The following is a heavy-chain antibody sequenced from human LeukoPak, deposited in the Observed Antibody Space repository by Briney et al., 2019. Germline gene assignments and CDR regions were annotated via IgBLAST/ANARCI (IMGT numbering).Heavy chain of an antibody. CDR1: GFTFSSYG. CDR2: IWYGGSNK. V-gene: IGHV3-33*01. Sequence: GGSLRLSCAASGFTFSSYGMHWVRQAPGKGLEWVAVIWYGGSNKYYADSVKGRFTISRDNSKNTLYLQMNSLRAEDTAVYYCARDCSGGSCYSFDYWGQGSLVTVSS. D-gene: IGHD2-15*01. J-gene: IGHJ4*02. CDR3: ARDCSGGSCYSFDY.